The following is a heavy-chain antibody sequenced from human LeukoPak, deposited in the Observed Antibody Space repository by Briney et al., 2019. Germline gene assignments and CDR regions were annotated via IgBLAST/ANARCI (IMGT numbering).Heavy chain of an antibody. J-gene: IGHJ6*03. CDR3: GRGEGQYLYYYYMDV. CDR2: INPNSGGT. V-gene: IGHV1-2*02. Sequence: ASVKVSCKASGYTFTGYYMHWVRQAPGQGLEWMGWINPNSGGTNYAQKFQGRVTMTRDTSISTAYMELSSLRPEDTAVYYCGRGEGQYLYYYYMDVWGTGTTVTVSS. CDR1: GYTFTGYY. D-gene: IGHD1-26*01.